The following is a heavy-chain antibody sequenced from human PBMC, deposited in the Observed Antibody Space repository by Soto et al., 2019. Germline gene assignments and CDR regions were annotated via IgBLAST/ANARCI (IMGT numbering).Heavy chain of an antibody. CDR3: ARDVRGSWTVDY. CDR2: IHPSGETT. CDR1: GYTFQNYH. V-gene: IGHV1-46*02. Sequence: QVQLVQSGAEVKEPGASVRVSCKASGYTFQNYHMHWVRQAPGQGLEWMGIIHPSGETTTYAQKFQGRLAMTRDTSMRTAYMQSRSLTSEDSAVYYCARDVRGSWTVDYWGQGTLVTVSS. J-gene: IGHJ4*02. D-gene: IGHD3-10*02.